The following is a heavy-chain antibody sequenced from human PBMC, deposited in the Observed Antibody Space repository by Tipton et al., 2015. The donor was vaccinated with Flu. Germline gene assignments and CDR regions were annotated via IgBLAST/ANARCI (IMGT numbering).Heavy chain of an antibody. CDR1: GFSFSDFS. V-gene: IGHV3-11*01. J-gene: IGHJ6*02. CDR2: ISSSSTNI. CDR3: ARGAYYYGMDV. Sequence: SLRLSCAGSGFSFSDFSMSWIRQAPGKGLEYISYISSSSTNINYADSVKGRSTVSRDNAEKSLFLQLNSLRAGDTAVYFCARGAYYYGMDVWGPGTTVLVS.